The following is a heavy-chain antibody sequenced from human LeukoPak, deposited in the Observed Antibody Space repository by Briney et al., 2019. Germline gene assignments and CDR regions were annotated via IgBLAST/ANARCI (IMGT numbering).Heavy chain of an antibody. CDR2: IRPDDSDT. D-gene: IGHD1-7*01. CDR1: DYSFTNYW. V-gene: IGHV5-51*01. Sequence: GASLKISCKASDYSFTNYWIGWVRQMPGKGLEWMGIIRPDDSDTRYSPSFQGQVTISADKSTSTAYLQWSSLKASDTAMYYCTRARHGNCYWDHWGQGTLVTVSS. J-gene: IGHJ4*02. CDR3: TRARHGNCYWDH.